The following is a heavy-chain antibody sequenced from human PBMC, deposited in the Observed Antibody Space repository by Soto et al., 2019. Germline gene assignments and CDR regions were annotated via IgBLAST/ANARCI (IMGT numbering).Heavy chain of an antibody. Sequence: QVQLVQSGAEVKKPGASVKVSCKASGYTFTSYDINWVRQATGQGLEWMGWMNPNSGNTGYAQKFQGRVTMTRNTSISTAYMELSSLRSEDTAVYYCARERAAAGSHWFDPWGLGTQVTVSS. CDR2: MNPNSGNT. D-gene: IGHD6-13*01. CDR1: GYTFTSYD. J-gene: IGHJ5*02. V-gene: IGHV1-8*01. CDR3: ARERAAAGSHWFDP.